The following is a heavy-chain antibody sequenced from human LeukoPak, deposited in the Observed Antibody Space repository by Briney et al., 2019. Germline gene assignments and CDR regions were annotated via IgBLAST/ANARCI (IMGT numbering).Heavy chain of an antibody. CDR1: GFTVSTNY. D-gene: IGHD6-13*01. CDR3: AKDRIAGHDTFDI. J-gene: IGHJ3*02. V-gene: IGHV3-66*02. CDR2: INSGGST. Sequence: GGSLRLSCAASGFTVSTNYMSWVRQAPGKGLEWVSLINSGGSTYYADSVKGRFTISTDNSKNTVYLQMNSLRAEDTAVYYCAKDRIAGHDTFDIWGQGTVVTVSS.